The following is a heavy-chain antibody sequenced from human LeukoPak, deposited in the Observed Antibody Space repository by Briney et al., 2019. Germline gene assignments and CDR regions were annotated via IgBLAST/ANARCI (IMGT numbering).Heavy chain of an antibody. D-gene: IGHD1-26*01. CDR2: ISYDGSNK. CDR1: GFTFSSYA. CDR3: ARDPQGYSGSYYLVY. J-gene: IGHJ4*02. V-gene: IGHV3-30*04. Sequence: GGSLRLSCAASGFTFSSYAMHWVRQAPGKGLEWVAVISYDGSNKYYADSVKGRFTISRDNSKNTLYLQMNSLRAEDTAVYYCARDPQGYSGSYYLVYWGQGTLVTVSS.